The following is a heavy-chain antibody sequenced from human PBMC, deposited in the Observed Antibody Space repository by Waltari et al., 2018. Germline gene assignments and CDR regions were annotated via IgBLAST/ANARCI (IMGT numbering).Heavy chain of an antibody. J-gene: IGHJ6*03. V-gene: IGHV1-2*02. CDR3: ARGGDNWNYFYYYYYMDV. CDR2: INPNSGGT. D-gene: IGHD1-7*01. Sequence: QVQLVQSGAEVKKPGASVKVSCKASGYTFTGYYMHWVRQAPGQGLEWRGWINPNSGGTNYAQKFQGRVTMTRDTSSSTAYMELSRLRSDDTAVYYCARGGDNWNYFYYYYYMDVWGKGTTVTVSS. CDR1: GYTFTGYY.